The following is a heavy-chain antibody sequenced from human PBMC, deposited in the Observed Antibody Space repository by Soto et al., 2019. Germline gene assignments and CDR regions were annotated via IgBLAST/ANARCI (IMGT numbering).Heavy chain of an antibody. Sequence: LRLSCAVSGFPFGNYWMHWVRQAPGKGLVWVSRVSPDGRTATYADSVKGRFTISRDNAKSTLYLQMNSLRAEDTAAYYCADSWLATSYWGRGTMVTVDS. CDR3: ADSWLATSY. J-gene: IGHJ4*02. CDR2: VSPDGRTA. CDR1: GFPFGNYW. V-gene: IGHV3-74*01. D-gene: IGHD3-10*01.